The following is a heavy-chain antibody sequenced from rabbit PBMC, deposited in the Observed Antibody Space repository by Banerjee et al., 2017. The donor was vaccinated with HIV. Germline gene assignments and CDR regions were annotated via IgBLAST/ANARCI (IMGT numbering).Heavy chain of an antibody. V-gene: IGHV1S45*01. J-gene: IGHJ4*01. CDR2: INTSSGDT. CDR1: GFSFSSSYY. D-gene: IGHD6-1*01. Sequence: QEQLEESGGDLVKPEGSLTLTCTASGFSFSSSYYMCWVRQAPGKGLEWIACINTSSGDTVYASWAKGRFTISKTSSTTVTLQMTSLIAADTATYFCAREEYVGYGYANLWGPGTLVTVS. CDR3: AREEYVGYGYANL.